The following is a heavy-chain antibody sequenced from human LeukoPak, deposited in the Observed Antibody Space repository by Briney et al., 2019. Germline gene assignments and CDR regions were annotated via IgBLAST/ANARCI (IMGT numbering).Heavy chain of an antibody. CDR3: ARGRGYCSSTSCPQGYYYGMDV. V-gene: IGHV4-34*01. Sequence: KPSDTLSLTCAVYGGSFSGYYWSWIRQPPGKGLEWIGEINHSGSTNYNPSLKSRVTISVDTSKNQFSLKLSSVTAADTAVYYCARGRGYCSSTSCPQGYYYGMDVWGKGTTVTVSS. J-gene: IGHJ6*04. D-gene: IGHD2-2*01. CDR2: INHSGST. CDR1: GGSFSGYY.